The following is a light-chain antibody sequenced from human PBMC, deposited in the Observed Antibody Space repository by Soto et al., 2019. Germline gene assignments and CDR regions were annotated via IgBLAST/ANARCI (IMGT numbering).Light chain of an antibody. CDR2: GAS. V-gene: IGKV3-20*01. CDR3: QQYGSSPNT. J-gene: IGKJ2*01. CDR1: QTVSSDY. Sequence: VLTQSTGTLSVSPGERVTLSCRASQTVSSDYLAWYQQKPGQAPRLLIYGASRRATGIPDRFTGGGSRADFTLTISRLEPEDFAVYYCQQYGSSPNTFGQGTKLEI.